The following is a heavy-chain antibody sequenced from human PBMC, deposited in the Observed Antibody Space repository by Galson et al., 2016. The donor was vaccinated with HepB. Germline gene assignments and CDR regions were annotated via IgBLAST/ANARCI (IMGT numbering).Heavy chain of an antibody. J-gene: IGHJ4*02. D-gene: IGHD3-3*01. CDR1: GFTFSGSA. V-gene: IGHV3-73*01. CDR3: TSLTIFGVVTNY. Sequence: SLRLSCAASGFTFSGSAMHWVRQASGKGLEWVGRIRSKANNYATAYAASVKGRFTISRDDSKNTAYLQMNSLKTEDTAVYYCTSLTIFGVVTNYWGQGILVTVSS. CDR2: IRSKANNYAT.